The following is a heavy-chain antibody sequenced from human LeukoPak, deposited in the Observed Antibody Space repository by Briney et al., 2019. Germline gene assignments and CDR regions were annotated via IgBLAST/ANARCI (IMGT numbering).Heavy chain of an antibody. D-gene: IGHD3-3*01. CDR2: ISWSSGII. CDR3: AKDTGSPADAITMEDNAFDI. CDR1: GFTFSDYY. J-gene: IGHJ3*02. Sequence: PGGSLRLSCTASGFTFSDYYMSWIRQAPGKGLEWVSGISWSSGIIGYADSVKGRFTISRDNAKNSLDLQMESLRAEDTAVYYCAKDTGSPADAITMEDNAFDIWGQGTMVTVSS. V-gene: IGHV3-9*01.